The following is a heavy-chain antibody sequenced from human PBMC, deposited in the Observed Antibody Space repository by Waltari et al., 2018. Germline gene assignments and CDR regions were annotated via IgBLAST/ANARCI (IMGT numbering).Heavy chain of an antibody. J-gene: IGHJ3*02. CDR3: ARAPRITIFGVVTGNAFDI. D-gene: IGHD3-3*01. CDR1: GFTFSSYW. V-gene: IGHV3-7*03. Sequence: EVQLVESGGGLVQPGGSLRLYCAASGFTFSSYWMSWVRQAPGKGLEWVANIKQDGSEKYYVDSVKGRFTISRDNAKNSLYLQMNSLRAEDTAVYYCARAPRITIFGVVTGNAFDIWGQGTMVTVSS. CDR2: IKQDGSEK.